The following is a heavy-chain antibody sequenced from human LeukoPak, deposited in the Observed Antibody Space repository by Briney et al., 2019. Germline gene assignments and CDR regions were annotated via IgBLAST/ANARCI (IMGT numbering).Heavy chain of an antibody. CDR1: GFTFSSYA. Sequence: GGSLRLSCAASGFTFSSYAMSWVRQVPGKGLEWVSVISGSGDNTYYADSVKGRFTISRDNSKNMLYLQMNGLKAEDTAVYYCARDDCSTTPCYAYWGQGTLVTVSS. D-gene: IGHD2-2*01. CDR3: ARDDCSTTPCYAY. CDR2: ISGSGDNT. J-gene: IGHJ4*02. V-gene: IGHV3-23*01.